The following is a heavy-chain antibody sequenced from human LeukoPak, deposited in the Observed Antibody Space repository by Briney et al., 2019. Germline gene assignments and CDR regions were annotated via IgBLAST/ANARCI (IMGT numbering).Heavy chain of an antibody. J-gene: IGHJ5*02. Sequence: SETLSLTCAVSGASISSGTYSWSWIRQPPGEGLEWIGYIYHTGSTYYNPSLKSRVTISVDRSKNQFSLNLNSVTAADTALYYCARGDGSGSGRWFDPWGQGTLITVSS. V-gene: IGHV4-30-2*01. CDR3: ARGDGSGSGRWFDP. CDR2: IYHTGST. D-gene: IGHD3-10*01. CDR1: GASISSGTYS.